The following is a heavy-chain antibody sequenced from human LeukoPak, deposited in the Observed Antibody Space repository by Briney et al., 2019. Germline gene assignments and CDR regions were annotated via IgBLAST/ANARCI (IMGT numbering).Heavy chain of an antibody. CDR1: GGSISSSNYY. Sequence: SETLSLTCPVSGGSISSSNYYWGWIRQPPGKGLEWIGYIYYSGSTYYNPSLKSRVTISVDTSKNQFSLKLSSVTAADTAVYYCARARCSSTSCTAFDIWGQGTMVTVSS. V-gene: IGHV4-30-4*08. CDR2: IYYSGST. CDR3: ARARCSSTSCTAFDI. D-gene: IGHD2-2*01. J-gene: IGHJ3*02.